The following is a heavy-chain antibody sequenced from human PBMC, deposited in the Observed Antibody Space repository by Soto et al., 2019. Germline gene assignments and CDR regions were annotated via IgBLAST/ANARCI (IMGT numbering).Heavy chain of an antibody. CDR3: ARVDDY. CDR2: INHRGST. Sequence: QVQLQQWGAGLLKPSETLSLTCAVYGGSFSGYYWSWIRQPPGKGLEWIGEINHRGSTKYNPSLKSRVSISVDASKNQFSLKLSSVTAADTAEYYCARVDDYWGQGTLVTVSS. J-gene: IGHJ4*02. V-gene: IGHV4-34*01. CDR1: GGSFSGYY.